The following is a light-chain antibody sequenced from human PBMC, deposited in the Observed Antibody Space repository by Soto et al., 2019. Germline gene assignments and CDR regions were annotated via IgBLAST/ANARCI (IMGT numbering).Light chain of an antibody. Sequence: DIQMTQSPSSLSASVGDRVTITCRPSQTISNYLNWYQQKPGKAPKFLIYAAPTLQNGVPSRFSGRTSGADFTLTINGLQPEDFATYYCQQSYSFPYTFGQGTNLEI. CDR2: AAP. V-gene: IGKV1-39*01. CDR3: QQSYSFPYT. CDR1: QTISNY. J-gene: IGKJ2*01.